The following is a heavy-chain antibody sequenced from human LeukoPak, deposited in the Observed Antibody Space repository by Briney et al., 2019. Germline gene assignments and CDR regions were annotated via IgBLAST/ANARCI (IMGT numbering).Heavy chain of an antibody. CDR3: ARDLGWLQYYFDY. CDR2: IWYDGSNK. Sequence: PGGSLRLSCAASGFTFSSYAMHWVRQAPGKGLEWVAVIWYDGSNKYYADSVKGRFTISRDNSKNTLYLQMNSLRAEDTAVYYCARDLGWLQYYFDYWGQGTLVTVSS. D-gene: IGHD5-24*01. J-gene: IGHJ4*02. V-gene: IGHV3-33*08. CDR1: GFTFSSYA.